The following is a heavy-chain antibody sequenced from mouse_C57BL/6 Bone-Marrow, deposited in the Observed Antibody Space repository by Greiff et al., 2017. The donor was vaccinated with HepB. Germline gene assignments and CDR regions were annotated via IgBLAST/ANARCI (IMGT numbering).Heavy chain of an antibody. V-gene: IGHV1-81*01. J-gene: IGHJ3*01. CDR1: GYTFTSYG. CDR3: ARLSAWFAY. CDR2: IYPRSGNT. Sequence: QVQLQQSGAELARPGASVKLSCKASGYTFTSYGISWVKQRTGQGLEWIGEIYPRSGNTYYNEKFKGKATLTAEKSSSTAYMELRSLTSEDSAVYFCARLSAWFAYWGQGTLVTVSA.